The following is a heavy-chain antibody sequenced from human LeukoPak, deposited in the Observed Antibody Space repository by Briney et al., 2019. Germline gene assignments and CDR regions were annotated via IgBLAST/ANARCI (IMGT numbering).Heavy chain of an antibody. V-gene: IGHV3-23*01. CDR2: ISGSGGST. J-gene: IGHJ6*03. D-gene: IGHD4-23*01. CDR1: GFTFSGYA. CDR3: ARALDYGGNARYYYYYYMDV. Sequence: GGSLRLSCAAPGFTFSGYAMSRVRQAPGKGLEWVSAISGSGGSTYYADSVKGRFTISRDNSKNTLYLQMNSLRAEDTAAYYCARALDYGGNARYYYYYYMDVWGKGTTVTVSS.